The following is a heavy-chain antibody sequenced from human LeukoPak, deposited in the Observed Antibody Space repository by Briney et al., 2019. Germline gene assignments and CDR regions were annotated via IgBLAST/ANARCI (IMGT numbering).Heavy chain of an antibody. CDR3: ARGAQYYFDTSGYFDY. CDR1: GGSISSAAYS. D-gene: IGHD3-22*01. CDR2: VSHTGGT. V-gene: IGHV4-30-2*06. Sequence: PTETLSLTCTVSGGSISSAAYSWSWIRKSAGKGLEWIGYVSHTGGTHDNPSLGSRVSMSLDRSRSQVSLSLSSVTAADTAVYYCARGAQYYFDTSGYFDYWGQGILVTVSS. J-gene: IGHJ4*02.